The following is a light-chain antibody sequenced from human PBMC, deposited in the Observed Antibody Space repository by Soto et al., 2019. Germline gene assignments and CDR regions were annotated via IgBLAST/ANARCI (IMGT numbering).Light chain of an antibody. CDR2: AAS. J-gene: IGKJ1*01. V-gene: IGKV1D-16*01. Sequence: DIQTTQSPSSLSASVGDRVSITCRASQDIERWLAWYQQKPGEAPKVLIYAASSLQSGVPSRFSGSGSGTDFSLTISSLQPEDFATYYCQQYDSYWTFGQGTKVDIK. CDR3: QQYDSYWT. CDR1: QDIERW.